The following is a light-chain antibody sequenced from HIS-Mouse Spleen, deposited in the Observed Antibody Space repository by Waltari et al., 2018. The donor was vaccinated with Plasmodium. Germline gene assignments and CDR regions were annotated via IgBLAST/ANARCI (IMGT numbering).Light chain of an antibody. CDR3: QQYNNWSFT. CDR2: GAS. V-gene: IGKV3-15*01. J-gene: IGKJ3*01. CDR1: QSVSSN. Sequence: EIVMTQSPATLSVSPGERATLSCRASQSVSSNLALYQQKPGQAPRLLIDGASTRATGIPARVSGRGSGTEFTLTISSLQSEDFAVYYCQQYNNWSFTFGPGTKVDIK.